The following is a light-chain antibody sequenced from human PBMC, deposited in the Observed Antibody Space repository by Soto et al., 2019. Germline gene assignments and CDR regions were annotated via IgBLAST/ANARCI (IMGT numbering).Light chain of an antibody. V-gene: IGKV3-20*01. CDR2: GAS. CDR1: ETVRDY. Sequence: EVVLTQSPDTLSLSPGEGVTLSCLASETVRDYVAWHQQQPGQAPRLLVFGASPRASGVPDRFSGSGSGTYVTLTINRLEPDDFAVYYCQQYDTSPYSFGQGTKREIK. J-gene: IGKJ2*01. CDR3: QQYDTSPYS.